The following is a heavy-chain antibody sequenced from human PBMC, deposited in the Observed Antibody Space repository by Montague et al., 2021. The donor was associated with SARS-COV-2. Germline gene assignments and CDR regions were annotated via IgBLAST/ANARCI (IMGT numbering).Heavy chain of an antibody. J-gene: IGHJ4*02. CDR1: GGSFSGHY. D-gene: IGHD3-10*01. CDR2: INHSGST. V-gene: IGHV4-34*01. Sequence: SETRSLTCAVYGGSFSGHYWNWIRQPPGKGLEWIGEINHSGSTNNNPSLKSRVTMSVDTSKNQFSLKLSSVTAADTAVYYCARGARQGYGFRLGSFDYWGQGTLVTVSS. CDR3: ARGARQGYGFRLGSFDY.